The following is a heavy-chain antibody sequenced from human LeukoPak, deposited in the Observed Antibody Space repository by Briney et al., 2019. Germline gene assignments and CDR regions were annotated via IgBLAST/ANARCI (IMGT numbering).Heavy chain of an antibody. CDR3: ARGRSGSAWDLFDY. V-gene: IGHV3-53*01. J-gene: IGHJ4*02. CDR1: GFTVSSNY. D-gene: IGHD1-26*01. Sequence: PGGSLRLSCAASGFTVSSNYMSWVRQAPGKGLEWVSVIYSGGSTYYADSVKGRFTNSRDNSKNTLYLQMNSLRAEDTAVYYCARGRSGSAWDLFDYWGQGTLVTVSS. CDR2: IYSGGST.